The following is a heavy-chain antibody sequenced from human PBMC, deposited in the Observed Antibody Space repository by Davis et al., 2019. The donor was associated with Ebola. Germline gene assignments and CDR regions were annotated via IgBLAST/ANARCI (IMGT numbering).Heavy chain of an antibody. J-gene: IGHJ4*02. V-gene: IGHV3-30*18. D-gene: IGHD4-17*01. CDR3: AKPATVTTFGPIDY. CDR2: ISYDGSNK. Sequence: GESLKISCAASGFTFSSYGMHWVRQAPGKGLEWVAVISYDGSNKYYADSVKGRFTISRDNSKNTLYLQMNSLRAKDTAVYFCAKPATVTTFGPIDYWGQGTLVSVSS. CDR1: GFTFSSYG.